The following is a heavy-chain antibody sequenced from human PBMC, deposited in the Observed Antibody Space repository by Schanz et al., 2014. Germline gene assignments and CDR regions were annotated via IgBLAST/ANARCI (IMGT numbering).Heavy chain of an antibody. CDR2: INSDGSTT. J-gene: IGHJ6*02. CDR1: GFTFSSYW. V-gene: IGHV3-74*01. CDR3: ARDRQQLVGRIGYYYGMDV. Sequence: VQLVESGGGVVQPGRSLRLSCAVSGFTFSSYWMHWVRQAPGKGLVWVSRINSDGSTTIYADSVKGRFTISRDNAKNTLYLQMNSLRAEDTAVYYCARDRQQLVGRIGYYYGMDVWGQGTTVTVSS. D-gene: IGHD6-13*01.